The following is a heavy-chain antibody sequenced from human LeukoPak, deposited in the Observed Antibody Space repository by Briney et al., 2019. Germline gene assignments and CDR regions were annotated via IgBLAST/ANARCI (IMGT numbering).Heavy chain of an antibody. CDR2: MNPNSGNT. CDR3: ARQAAMVRGVISYYGMDV. D-gene: IGHD3-10*01. Sequence: ASVKVSCKASGFIFTAYYIHWVRQATGQGLEWMGWMNPNSGNTGYAQKFQGRVTMTRNTSISTAYMELSSLRSEDTAVYYCARQAAMVRGVISYYGMDVWGQGTTVTVSS. CDR1: GFIFTAYY. V-gene: IGHV1-8*02. J-gene: IGHJ6*02.